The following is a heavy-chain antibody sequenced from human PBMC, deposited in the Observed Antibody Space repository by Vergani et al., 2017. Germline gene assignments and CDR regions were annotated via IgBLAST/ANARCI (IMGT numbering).Heavy chain of an antibody. V-gene: IGHV1-46*01. CDR2: ISPDGFST. J-gene: IGHJ4*02. D-gene: IGHD5-12*01. Sequence: QVQLVQSGAEVGKPGASVKISCKASGYTFTAYYIHWVRQAPEQGLEWVGVISPDGFSTFYAQNFQGRLTLTRDTSTNTAYMDLGSLASDDTAVYFCARDRGNSGDYHFDHWGQGTRVTVSS. CDR3: ARDRGNSGDYHFDH. CDR1: GYTFTAYY.